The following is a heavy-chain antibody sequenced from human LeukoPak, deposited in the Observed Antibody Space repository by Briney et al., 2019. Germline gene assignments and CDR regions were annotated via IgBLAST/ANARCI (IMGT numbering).Heavy chain of an antibody. CDR2: INHSGTP. V-gene: IGHV4-34*01. D-gene: IGHD3-10*01. CDR1: AASFGGYS. J-gene: IGHJ5*02. CDR3: ARGRWWGRGVPENWFDP. Sequence: KPSQTLSPTCAVYAASFGGYSCGCVRQPPGKGRGWVGEINHSGTPNYNPSLKSRVTISVDTSKIQFSLKLSSVTAADTGVYYCARGRWWGRGVPENWFDPWGQGTLVTVSS.